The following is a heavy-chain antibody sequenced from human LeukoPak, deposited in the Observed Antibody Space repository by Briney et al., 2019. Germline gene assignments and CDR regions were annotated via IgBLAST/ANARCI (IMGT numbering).Heavy chain of an antibody. Sequence: SGPALVKPTQTLTLTCTFSGFSLSTSGMRASWIRQPPGKVLEWLARIDWDDDKFYSTSLKTRLTISKDTSKNQVVLTMTNMDPVDTATYYCAASIVGYYYYGMDVWGQGTTVTVSS. D-gene: IGHD3-22*01. CDR1: GFSLSTSGMR. CDR2: IDWDDDK. J-gene: IGHJ6*02. V-gene: IGHV2-70*04. CDR3: AASIVGYYYYGMDV.